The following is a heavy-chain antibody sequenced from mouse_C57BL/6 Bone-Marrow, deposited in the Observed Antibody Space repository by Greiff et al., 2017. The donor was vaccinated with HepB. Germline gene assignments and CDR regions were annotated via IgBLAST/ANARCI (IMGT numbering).Heavy chain of an antibody. CDR2: ISSGGDYI. V-gene: IGHV5-9-1*02. J-gene: IGHJ4*01. CDR3: TITTVVATDVYYYAMDY. CDR1: GFTFSSYA. D-gene: IGHD1-1*01. Sequence: EVKLVESGEGLVKPGGSLKLSCAASGFTFSSYAMSWVRQTPEKRLEWVAYISSGGDYIYYADTVKGRFTISRDNARNTLYLQMSSLKSEDTAMYYCTITTVVATDVYYYAMDYWGQGTSVTVSS.